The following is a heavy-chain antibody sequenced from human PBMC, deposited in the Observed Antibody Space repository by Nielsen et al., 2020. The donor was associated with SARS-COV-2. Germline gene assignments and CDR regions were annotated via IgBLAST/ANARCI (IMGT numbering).Heavy chain of an antibody. CDR3: AKRSGYGSGSILY. CDR2: ITASGDYT. V-gene: IGHV3-23*01. J-gene: IGHJ4*02. Sequence: GSLRLSCAASGFTFTSYAMAWVRRAPGKGLEWVSTITASGDYTYYADSVKGRFTISRDISQNTLYLQMNSLRAEDTAVYYCAKRSGYGSGSILYWGQGTLVTVSS. D-gene: IGHD3-10*01. CDR1: GFTFTSYA.